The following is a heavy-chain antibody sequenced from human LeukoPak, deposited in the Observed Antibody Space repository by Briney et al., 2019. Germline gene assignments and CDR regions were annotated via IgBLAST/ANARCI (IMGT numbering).Heavy chain of an antibody. Sequence: GGSLRLSCAASGFTFSTYAMHWVRQAPGKGLEWVAVISYDGSNKYYADSVKGRFTISRDNSKNTLDVQMNSLRGEDTAVYYCARDPLGGYNWGQGTLVTVSS. D-gene: IGHD5-18*01. CDR3: ARDPLGGYN. CDR2: ISYDGSNK. CDR1: GFTFSTYA. J-gene: IGHJ4*02. V-gene: IGHV3-30-3*01.